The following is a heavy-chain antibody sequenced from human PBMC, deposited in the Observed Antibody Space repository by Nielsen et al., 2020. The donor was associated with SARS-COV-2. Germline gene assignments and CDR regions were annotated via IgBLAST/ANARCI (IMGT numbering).Heavy chain of an antibody. D-gene: IGHD4-17*01. CDR1: GFTFKNFG. V-gene: IGHV3-23*01. J-gene: IGHJ4*02. CDR2: IGAIDGST. Sequence: GGSLRLSCAASGFTFKNFGMTWVHQAPGKGLEWVSSIGAIDGSTNYAESLRGRFTISRDNSKNTLYLQINSLRAEDTAMYYCAKNPSRRDYGADYWGQGTLVTVSS. CDR3: AKNPSRRDYGADY.